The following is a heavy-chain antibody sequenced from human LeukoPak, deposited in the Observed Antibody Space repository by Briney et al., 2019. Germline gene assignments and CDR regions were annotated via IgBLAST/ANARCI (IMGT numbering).Heavy chain of an antibody. V-gene: IGHV1-2*02. CDR2: INPNSGAS. D-gene: IGHD3-3*01. CDR1: GDTLTDYF. CDR3: QFRGVAATFGNF. J-gene: IGHJ4*02. Sequence: ASVKVSCKASGDTLTDYFIHWVRQAPGQGLEWMGYINPNSGASNSAQRFQGRVTMTRDSSVRTAYMELSRLRSDDTAVYYCQFRGVAATFGNFWGQGTLVTVSS.